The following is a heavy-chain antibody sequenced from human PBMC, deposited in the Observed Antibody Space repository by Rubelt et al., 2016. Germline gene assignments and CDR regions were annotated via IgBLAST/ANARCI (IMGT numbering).Heavy chain of an antibody. CDR3: AREPAHYDILTGYYRGNWFDP. D-gene: IGHD3-9*01. CDR2: IYYSGST. J-gene: IGHJ5*02. Sequence: GKGLEWIGSIYYSGSTYYNPSLKSRVTISVDTSKNQFSLKLSSVTAADTAVYYCAREPAHYDILTGYYRGNWFDPWGQGTLVTVSS. V-gene: IGHV4-39*07.